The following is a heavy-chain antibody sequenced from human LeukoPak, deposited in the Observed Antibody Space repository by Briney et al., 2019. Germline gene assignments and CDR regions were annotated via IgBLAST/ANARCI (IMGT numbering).Heavy chain of an antibody. CDR3: AMQTGSGYSYGYGFDY. CDR1: GYTFTSYG. D-gene: IGHD5-18*01. V-gene: IGHV1-18*01. CDR2: ISAYNGNT. J-gene: IGHJ4*02. Sequence: ASVKVSCKASGYTFTSYGISWVRQAPGQGLEWMGWISAYNGNTNYAQKLQGRVTMTTDTSTSTAYMELRSLRSDDTAVYYCAMQTGSGYSYGYGFDYWGQGTLVTVSS.